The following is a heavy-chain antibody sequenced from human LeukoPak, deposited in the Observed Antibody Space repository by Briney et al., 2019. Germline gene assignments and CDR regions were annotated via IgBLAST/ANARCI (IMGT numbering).Heavy chain of an antibody. CDR3: ARVTGYMIEDYFDY. CDR2: IYSSGST. J-gene: IGHJ4*02. D-gene: IGHD3-22*01. Sequence: SETLSLTCTVSGGSISSYYWSWIRQPAGKGLEWIGRIYSSGSTNYNPSLKSRVTMSVDTSKNQFSLKLSSVTAADTAVYYCARVTGYMIEDYFDYWGQGTLVTVSS. CDR1: GGSISSYY. V-gene: IGHV4-4*07.